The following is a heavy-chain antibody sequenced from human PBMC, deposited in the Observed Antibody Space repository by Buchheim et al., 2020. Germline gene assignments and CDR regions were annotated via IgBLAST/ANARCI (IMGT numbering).Heavy chain of an antibody. CDR3: ARSQGVWDGWFDP. CDR1: GGSISSGSYY. J-gene: IGHJ5*02. D-gene: IGHD3-10*01. Sequence: QVQLQESGPGLVKPSQPLSLTCTVSGGSISSGSYYWSWIRQPAGKGLEWIGRIYTSGSTNYNPSLKSRVTISVDTSKNQFSLKLSSVTAADTAVYYCARSQGVWDGWFDPWGQGTL. V-gene: IGHV4-61*02. CDR2: IYTSGST.